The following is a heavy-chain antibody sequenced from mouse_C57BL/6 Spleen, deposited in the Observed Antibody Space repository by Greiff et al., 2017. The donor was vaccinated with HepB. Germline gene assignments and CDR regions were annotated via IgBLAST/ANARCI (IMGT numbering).Heavy chain of an antibody. V-gene: IGHV1-69*01. CDR2: LDPSDSYT. CDR3: ARGTYYDYDIGYAMDY. CDR1: GYTLTSYW. D-gene: IGHD2-4*01. J-gene: IGHJ4*01. Sequence: QVQLQQPGAELVMPGASVKLSCKASGYTLTSYWMHWVKQRPGQGLEWIGELDPSDSYTNYNQKFKGKSTLTVDKSSSTAYMQLSSLTSEDSAVYYCARGTYYDYDIGYAMDYWGQGTSVTVSS.